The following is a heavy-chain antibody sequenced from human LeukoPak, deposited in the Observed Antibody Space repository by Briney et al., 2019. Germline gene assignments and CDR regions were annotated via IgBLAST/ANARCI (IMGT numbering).Heavy chain of an antibody. CDR1: GYTFTSYG. V-gene: IGHV1-18*01. Sequence: ASVKVSCKASGYTFTSYGICWVRQAPGQGLEWMGWISTYNGKTNYAQKIQGRVTMTTDTSTSTAYMELRSLRSEDTAVYYCATGLTTVVPLFDYWGQGTLVTVSS. CDR3: ATGLTTVVPLFDY. J-gene: IGHJ4*02. CDR2: ISTYNGKT. D-gene: IGHD4-23*01.